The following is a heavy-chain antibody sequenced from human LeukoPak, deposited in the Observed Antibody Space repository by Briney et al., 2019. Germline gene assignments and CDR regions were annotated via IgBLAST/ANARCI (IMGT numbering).Heavy chain of an antibody. CDR3: ARQCSSTSCYSPDFDY. CDR2: IYPGDSDT. CDR1: GYSFTSYW. J-gene: IGHJ4*02. D-gene: IGHD2-2*01. V-gene: IGHV5-51*01. Sequence: GESLKISCKGSGYSFTSYWIGWVRQTPGKGLEWMGIIYPGDSDTRYSPSFQGQVTISADKSISTAYLQWSSLKASDTAMYYCARQCSSTSCYSPDFDYWGQGTLVTVSS.